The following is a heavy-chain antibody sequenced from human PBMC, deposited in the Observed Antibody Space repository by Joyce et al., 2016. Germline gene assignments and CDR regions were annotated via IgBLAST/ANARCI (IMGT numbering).Heavy chain of an antibody. V-gene: IGHV4-34*01. D-gene: IGHD3-10*01. J-gene: IGHJ1*01. CDR2: VKHKGST. CDR1: GGSLSGYY. Sequence: QVQLQEWGAGLLKPSETLSLTRAVYGGSLSGYYWSWIRQAPGMGLEWIGEVKHKGSTNYNPSLKSRATTSMDTSKNQFSLRLTTVTAADTAVYFCARARRGIILARGEMGEYLQHWGRGTVVIVSS. CDR3: ARARRGIILARGEMGEYLQH.